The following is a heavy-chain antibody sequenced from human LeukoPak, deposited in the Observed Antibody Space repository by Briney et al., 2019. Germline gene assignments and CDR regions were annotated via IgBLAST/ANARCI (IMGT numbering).Heavy chain of an antibody. CDR1: GDSMTSFD. CDR2: VFTSGTT. D-gene: IGHD6-19*01. J-gene: IGHJ4*02. V-gene: IGHV4-4*07. CDR3: ARHRPSGWYYFVS. Sequence: SETLSLTCSASGDSMTSFDWSWIRQPAGKGLEWVGQVFTSGTTAYSSSLKSRLTISLDKSNNQVSLKLISVTAADTAVYYCARHRPSGWYYFVSWGQGALVIVSS.